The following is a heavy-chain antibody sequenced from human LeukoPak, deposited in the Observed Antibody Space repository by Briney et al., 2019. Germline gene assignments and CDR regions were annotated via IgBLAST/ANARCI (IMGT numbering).Heavy chain of an antibody. J-gene: IGHJ4*02. D-gene: IGHD6-13*01. Sequence: GGSLRLSCAASGFTFSSYAMHWVRQAPGKGLEWVAVISYDGSIKYYADSVQGRFTISRDNSENTLYLQMNSLRAEDTAVYYCAKSPKYSSSWYPSVHFDYWGQGTLVTVSS. CDR3: AKSPKYSSSWYPSVHFDY. CDR1: GFTFSSYA. V-gene: IGHV3-30-3*02. CDR2: ISYDGSIK.